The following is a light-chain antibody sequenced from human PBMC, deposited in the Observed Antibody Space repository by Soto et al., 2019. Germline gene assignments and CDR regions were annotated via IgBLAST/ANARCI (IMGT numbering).Light chain of an antibody. CDR2: DVS. J-gene: IGLJ1*01. CDR3: CSYAGTYSAFDV. Sequence: QSALTQPRSVSGSPGQSVTISCTGISSDVGDDNYVSWYQQHPGKAPKLMIYDVSKRPSGVPDRFSGSTSGNTAPLTLSGLQAEDEADYYCCSYAGTYSAFDVFGSGTKLTVL. CDR1: SSDVGDDNY. V-gene: IGLV2-11*01.